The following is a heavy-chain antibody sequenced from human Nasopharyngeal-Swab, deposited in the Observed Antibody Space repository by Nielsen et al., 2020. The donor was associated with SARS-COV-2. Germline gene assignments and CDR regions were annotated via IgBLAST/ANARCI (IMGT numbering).Heavy chain of an antibody. D-gene: IGHD2-21*02. CDR3: AGAGDLTAYYSYYMDV. CDR2: VNHSGST. V-gene: IGHV4-34*01. Sequence: SQTLSLTCAVYGGSFSGYYWSWIRQPPGKGLEWIGEVNHSGSTHYNPSLKSRVTISVDTSNNQFSLKLSSVTAADTALYYCAGAGDLTAYYSYYMDVWGNGTTVTVSS. CDR1: GGSFSGYY. J-gene: IGHJ6*03.